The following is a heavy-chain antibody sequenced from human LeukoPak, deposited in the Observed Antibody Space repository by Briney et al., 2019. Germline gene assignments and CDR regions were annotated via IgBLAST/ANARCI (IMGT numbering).Heavy chain of an antibody. J-gene: IGHJ4*02. Sequence: GGSLRLSCTASGFTFGDYAMSWFRQAPGKGLEWVGFIRSKAYGGTTEYAASVKGRFTISRDDSKSIAYLQMNSLKTEDTAVYYCTRILIVATRPIFDYWGQGTLVTVSS. V-gene: IGHV3-49*03. CDR1: GFTFGDYA. CDR2: IRSKAYGGTT. D-gene: IGHD5-12*01. CDR3: TRILIVATRPIFDY.